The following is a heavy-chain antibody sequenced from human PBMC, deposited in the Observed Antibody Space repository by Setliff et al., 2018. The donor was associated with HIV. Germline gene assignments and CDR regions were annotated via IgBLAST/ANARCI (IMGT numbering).Heavy chain of an antibody. J-gene: IGHJ4*02. Sequence: PSETLSLTCTVSGGSIGSNYLNWIRQPPGKGLEWIGYSYYTGSTNYNSSFRIRVTISRDTSKNQFSLKLRSVNAADTAVYYCARAAMFRGVFGWSLYYFDYWGQGALVTVSS. D-gene: IGHD3-10*01. CDR1: GGSIGSNY. CDR3: ARAAMFRGVFGWSLYYFDY. V-gene: IGHV4-59*01. CDR2: SYYTGST.